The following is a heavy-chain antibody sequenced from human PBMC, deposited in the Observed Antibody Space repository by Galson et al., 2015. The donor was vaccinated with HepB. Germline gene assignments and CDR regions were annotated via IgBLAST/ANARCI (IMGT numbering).Heavy chain of an antibody. V-gene: IGHV3-21*01. J-gene: IGHJ4*02. D-gene: IGHD1-26*01. CDR2: ISSSSSYI. Sequence: SLRLSCAASGFTFSSYSMNWVRQAPGKGLEWVSSISSSSSYIYYADSVKGRFTISRDNAKNSLYLQMNSLRAEDTAVYYCAGGIGVGATIPNYWGQGTLVTVSS. CDR3: AGGIGVGATIPNY. CDR1: GFTFSSYS.